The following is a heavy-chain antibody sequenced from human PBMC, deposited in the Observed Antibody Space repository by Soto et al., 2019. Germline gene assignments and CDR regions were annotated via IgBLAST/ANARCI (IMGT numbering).Heavy chain of an antibody. CDR2: IYWDDDK. Sequence: QITLKESGPTLVKPTQNLTLTCTFSGFSLSTSGVGVGWIRQPPGKALEWLALIYWDDDKRYSPSLKSRLTITKDTSKNQVVLTMTNMDPVDTATYYCAHRPSGSGWYPKLNYFDYWGQGTLVTVSS. D-gene: IGHD6-19*01. V-gene: IGHV2-5*02. J-gene: IGHJ4*02. CDR1: GFSLSTSGVG. CDR3: AHRPSGSGWYPKLNYFDY.